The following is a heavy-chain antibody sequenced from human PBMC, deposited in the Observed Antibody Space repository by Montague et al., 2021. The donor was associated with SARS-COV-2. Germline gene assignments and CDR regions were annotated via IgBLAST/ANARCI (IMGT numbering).Heavy chain of an antibody. CDR2: VDNSGTS. J-gene: IGHJ4*02. V-gene: IGHV4-59*02. CDR3: ARRNVLSGSLSPRALIYFDS. CDR1: SGSVRSHY. D-gene: IGHD3-10*01. Sequence: SETLSLTCTVSSGSVRSHYWTWIRQPPAKGLEWLGFVDNSGTSNYNPSLGGRLTMSIDTSRNQFSLRLTSVTATDTAVYYCARRNVLSGSLSPRALIYFDSWGQGTPVIVSS.